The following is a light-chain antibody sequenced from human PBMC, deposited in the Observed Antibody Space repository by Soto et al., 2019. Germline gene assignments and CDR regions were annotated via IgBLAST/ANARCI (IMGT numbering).Light chain of an antibody. V-gene: IGKV3-20*01. CDR1: QRVSSAY. Sequence: EIVLTQSPGTLSLSPGERATLSCRASQRVSSAYLAWYQQRPRQAPRLLIYGASSRATGIPDRFSGSWSGTDFTLTVSRLEPEDFAVYYCQQYHSSSMYTFGQGTKLEIK. CDR3: QQYHSSSMYT. CDR2: GAS. J-gene: IGKJ2*01.